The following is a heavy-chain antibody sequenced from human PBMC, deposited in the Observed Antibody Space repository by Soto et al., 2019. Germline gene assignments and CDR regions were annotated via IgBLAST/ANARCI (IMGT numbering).Heavy chain of an antibody. Sequence: QVQLQESGPGLVKPSGTLSLTCAISGGSFSSNWWSWVRQPPGKGLEWIGEIHHSGSTNYNPSLTSRVTISIDKSKNQFSLNLSSVTAADTAVYFCTTRDYGFIRQYWGQGTLVTVSS. J-gene: IGHJ4*02. CDR2: IHHSGST. V-gene: IGHV4-4*02. CDR3: TTRDYGFIRQY. CDR1: GGSFSSNW. D-gene: IGHD4-17*01.